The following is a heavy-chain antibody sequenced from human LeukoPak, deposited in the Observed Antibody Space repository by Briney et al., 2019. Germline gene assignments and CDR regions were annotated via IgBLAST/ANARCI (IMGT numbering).Heavy chain of an antibody. CDR2: MNPNSGNT. CDR3: ARVVYYDSSGYYYVHYYYYMDV. Sequence: GASVKVSCKASGYTFTSYDINWVRQATGQGLEWMGWMNPNSGNTGYAQKFQGRVTITRNTSISTAYMELSSLRSEDTAVYYCARVVYYDSSGYYYVHYYYYMDVWGKGTTVTVSS. D-gene: IGHD3-22*01. CDR1: GYTFTSYD. V-gene: IGHV1-8*01. J-gene: IGHJ6*03.